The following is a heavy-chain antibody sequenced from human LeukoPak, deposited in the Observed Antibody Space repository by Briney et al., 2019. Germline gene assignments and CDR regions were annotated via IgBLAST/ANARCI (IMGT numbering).Heavy chain of an antibody. CDR2: IIPILGIA. J-gene: IGHJ4*02. CDR1: GGTFSSYA. V-gene: IGHV1-69*04. D-gene: IGHD3-22*01. CDR3: ARSYYYDSSGYYYFDY. Sequence: SVKVSCKASGGTFSSYAISWVRRAPGQGLEWMGRIIPILGIANYAQKFQGRVTITADKSTSTAYMELSSLRSEDTAVYYCARSYYYDSSGYYYFDYWGQGTLVTVSS.